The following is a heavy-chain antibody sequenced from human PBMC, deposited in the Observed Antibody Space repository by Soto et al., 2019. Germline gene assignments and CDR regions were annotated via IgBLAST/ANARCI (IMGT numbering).Heavy chain of an antibody. J-gene: IGHJ4*02. CDR3: ARDLGGYDSSGLFDY. CDR2: ISYDGSNK. CDR1: GFTFSSYA. Sequence: QVQLVESGGGVVQPGRSLRLSCAASGFTFSSYAMHWVRQAPGKGLEWVAVISYDGSNKYYADSVKGRFTISRDNSKNTLYLQMNSLRAEDTAVYYCARDLGGYDSSGLFDYWGQGTLVTVSS. D-gene: IGHD3-22*01. V-gene: IGHV3-30-3*01.